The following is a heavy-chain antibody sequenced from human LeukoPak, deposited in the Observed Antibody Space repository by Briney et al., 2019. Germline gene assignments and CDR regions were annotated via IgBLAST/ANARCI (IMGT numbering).Heavy chain of an antibody. J-gene: IGHJ4*02. V-gene: IGHV3-49*04. CDR3: NMWLGGSYSNY. D-gene: IGHD1-26*01. Sequence: PGGSLRLSCATSGFTFGDYAITWVRQASGKGLEWVGFIRGKPSSGTTEYAASVKGRFTISRDDSKSIAYLQMDSLKTEDTAVYYCNMWLGGSYSNYWGQGTLVTVSS. CDR2: IRGKPSSGTT. CDR1: GFTFGDYA.